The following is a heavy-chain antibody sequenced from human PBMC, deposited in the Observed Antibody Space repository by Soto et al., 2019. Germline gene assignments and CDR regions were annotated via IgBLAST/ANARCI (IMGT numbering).Heavy chain of an antibody. Sequence: QVQLVESGGGVVQPGTSLRLSCAASGFTFSSYVMHWVRQAPGKGLEWVAIISYDGGSKDYADSVKGRFTISRDNSTNTLNLQMNSLRVEDTAVYYCARAGGDSDWYFHFDYWGLGTLVTVSS. V-gene: IGHV3-30-3*01. J-gene: IGHJ4*02. CDR2: ISYDGGSK. CDR3: ARAGGDSDWYFHFDY. CDR1: GFTFSSYV. D-gene: IGHD6-19*01.